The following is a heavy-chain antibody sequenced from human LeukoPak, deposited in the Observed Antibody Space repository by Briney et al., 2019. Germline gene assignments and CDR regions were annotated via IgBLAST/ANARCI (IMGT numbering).Heavy chain of an antibody. D-gene: IGHD5-18*01. Sequence: SETLSLTCTVSGYSISSGYYWGWIRQPPGKGLEWIGSIDHSGGSYYNPSLKSRVTMSVDTSKNQFSLNLSSVTAADTAVYYCARGPPRYTSYWGQGALVIVSS. CDR2: IDHSGGS. CDR1: GYSISSGYY. J-gene: IGHJ4*02. CDR3: ARGPPRYTSY. V-gene: IGHV4-38-2*02.